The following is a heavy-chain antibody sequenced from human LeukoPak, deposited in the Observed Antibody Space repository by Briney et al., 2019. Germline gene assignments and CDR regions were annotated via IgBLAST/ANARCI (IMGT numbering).Heavy chain of an antibody. CDR2: INIYNDNT. D-gene: IGHD6-13*01. Sequence: ASVKVSCKASGYTFTGYYMHWVRQAPGQGLEWMGWINIYNDNTNYAQKLQGRVTMTTDTSTSTAYMELRNLTSDDTAMDYCARTSGYGSSWHSYWGQGTLVTVSS. CDR3: ARTSGYGSSWHSY. V-gene: IGHV1-18*04. CDR1: GYTFTGYY. J-gene: IGHJ4*02.